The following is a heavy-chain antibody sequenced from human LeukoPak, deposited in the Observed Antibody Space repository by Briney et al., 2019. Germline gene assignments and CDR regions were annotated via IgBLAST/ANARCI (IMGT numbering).Heavy chain of an antibody. J-gene: IGHJ4*02. CDR2: IWSDGTNQ. V-gene: IGHV3-33*06. D-gene: IGHD4-11*01. Sequence: SGKSLTLSCVASQFRFPFSHYGMHWVRQAPGRGPEWVAVIWSDGTNQYYADSVKGRFTISRDNSQNTVYLQMNSLRVEDTAVYFCAKDAQRGFDYSNSLEYWGQGTLVTVSS. CDR3: AKDAQRGFDYSNSLEY. CDR1: RFPFSHYG.